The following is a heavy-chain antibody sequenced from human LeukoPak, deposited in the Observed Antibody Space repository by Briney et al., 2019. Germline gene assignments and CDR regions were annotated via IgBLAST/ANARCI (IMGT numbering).Heavy chain of an antibody. CDR1: GGSIDRGDSY. D-gene: IGHD6-13*01. J-gene: IGHJ5*02. Sequence: PSETLSLTCTVSGGSIDRGDSYWSWIRQHPGRGLEWIAYIYYSGSTYYNPSLKSRVTISVDTSKNQFSLRLTSVTAADTAVYYCARTYSSSAGYWFDPWGQGTLVTVSS. CDR2: IYYSGST. CDR3: ARTYSSSAGYWFDP. V-gene: IGHV4-31*03.